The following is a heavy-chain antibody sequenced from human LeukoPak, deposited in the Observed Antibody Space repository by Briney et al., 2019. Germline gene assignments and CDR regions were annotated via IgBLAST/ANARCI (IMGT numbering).Heavy chain of an antibody. J-gene: IGHJ6*03. CDR1: RFTFSSYD. Sequence: PGGSLRLSCAASRFTFSSYDMSWVRQAPGKGLEWVSAISGSGGSTSYAQKFQGRVTMTRDTSTSTVYMELSSLRSEDTAVYYCARDPGDSSSWYVGYYYYYMDVWGKGTTVTISS. CDR3: ARDPGDSSSWYVGYYYYYMDV. D-gene: IGHD6-13*01. CDR2: ISGSGGST. V-gene: IGHV3-23*01.